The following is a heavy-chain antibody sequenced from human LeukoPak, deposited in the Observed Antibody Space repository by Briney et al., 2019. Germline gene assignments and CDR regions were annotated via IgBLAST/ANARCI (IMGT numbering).Heavy chain of an antibody. V-gene: IGHV3-7*01. CDR1: GFTFSNYW. Sequence: GGSLRLSCAASGFTFSNYWMSWVRQAPGKGLEWVANIKQAGSEKYYVDSVKGRFTISRDNAKNSLYLQMNSLRAEDTAVYYCARVRAAFGMGYFDYWGRGTLVTVSS. D-gene: IGHD6-13*01. CDR2: IKQAGSEK. CDR3: ARVRAAFGMGYFDY. J-gene: IGHJ4*02.